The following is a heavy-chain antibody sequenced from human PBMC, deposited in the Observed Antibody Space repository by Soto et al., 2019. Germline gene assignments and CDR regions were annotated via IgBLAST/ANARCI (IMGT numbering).Heavy chain of an antibody. CDR3: ATLLDSVTTFDS. Sequence: PGGSLRLSCATSGFTFSSRWMSWVRQAPGKGLEWVASIRQDAGVKKYVDSVEGRFTISRDNAKDSLYLQMNGLSADDTAVYYCATLLDSVTTFDSWGQGTLVTVSS. D-gene: IGHD2-2*03. V-gene: IGHV3-7*01. J-gene: IGHJ5*01. CDR1: GFTFSSRW. CDR2: IRQDAGVK.